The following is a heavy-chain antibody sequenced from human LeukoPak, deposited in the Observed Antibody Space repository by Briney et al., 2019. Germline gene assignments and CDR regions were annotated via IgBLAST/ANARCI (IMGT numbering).Heavy chain of an antibody. CDR2: IHPKTGDT. Sequence: VASVKVSCKASGYTFTGYYMHWVRQAPGRGLEWMGWIHPKTGDTNYVEKFQGRVTMTWDTSINTVYMELSLTSDDPAVYYCATVDQDWGTFDYWGQGTVVTVSS. CDR1: GYTFTGYY. V-gene: IGHV1-2*02. J-gene: IGHJ4*02. CDR3: ATVDQDWGTFDY. D-gene: IGHD7-27*01.